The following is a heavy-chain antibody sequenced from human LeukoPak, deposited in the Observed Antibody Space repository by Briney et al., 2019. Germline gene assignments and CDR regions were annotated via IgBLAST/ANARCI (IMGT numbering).Heavy chain of an antibody. Sequence: PGGSLRLSCAASGFTFSSYWMSWVRQAPGKGLEWVANMKYDGSEKYYVDSVKGRFTISRDNDKNSQYLQMNIRIDEDTAVYYCARDIEAAGLFLDYWGQGTLVTVS. CDR3: ARDIEAAGLFLDY. CDR1: GFTFSSYW. J-gene: IGHJ4*02. D-gene: IGHD6-13*01. CDR2: MKYDGSEK. V-gene: IGHV3-7*01.